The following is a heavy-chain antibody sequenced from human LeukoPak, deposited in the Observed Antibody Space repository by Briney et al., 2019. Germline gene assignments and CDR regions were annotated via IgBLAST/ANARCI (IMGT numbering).Heavy chain of an antibody. Sequence: GGSLRLSCAASGFTFKHYNMNWVRQAPGKGLEWISYISTSGSMIYYADSVKGRFTIARDNAKNSLYLQMNSLRAEDTAVYYCARDKVVGPTICDYWGQGALVTVSS. V-gene: IGHV3-48*04. J-gene: IGHJ4*02. CDR2: ISTSGSMI. CDR1: GFTFKHYN. D-gene: IGHD1-26*01. CDR3: ARDKVVGPTICDY.